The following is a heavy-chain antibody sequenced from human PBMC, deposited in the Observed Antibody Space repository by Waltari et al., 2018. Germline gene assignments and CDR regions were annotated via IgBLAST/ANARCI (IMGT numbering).Heavy chain of an antibody. V-gene: IGHV1-69*12. CDR1: GGTFSSYA. J-gene: IGHJ3*02. D-gene: IGHD2-21*01. CDR2: IIPSFGTA. CDR3: ARDGSVVGYAFDI. Sequence: QVQLVQSGAEVKKPGSSVKVSCKASGGTFSSYAISWVRQAPGQCVEWMRGIIPSFGTANYARNFRGRVTITADEATSTAYMGLSSLRSEDTAVYYCARDGSVVGYAFDIWGQGTMVTVSS.